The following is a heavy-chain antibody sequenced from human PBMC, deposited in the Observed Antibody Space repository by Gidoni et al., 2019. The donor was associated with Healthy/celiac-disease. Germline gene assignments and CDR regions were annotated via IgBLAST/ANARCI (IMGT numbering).Heavy chain of an antibody. D-gene: IGHD3-3*01. CDR1: GYTFTSYG. CDR2: ISAYNGNT. Sequence: QVQLVQSGAEVKKPGASVKVSCKASGYTFTSYGISWVRQAPRQGLEWMGWISAYNGNTNYAQKLQGRVTMTTDTSTSTAYMELRSLRSDDTAVYYCARSITIFGVVISNWFDPWGQGTLVTVSS. V-gene: IGHV1-18*01. J-gene: IGHJ5*02. CDR3: ARSITIFGVVISNWFDP.